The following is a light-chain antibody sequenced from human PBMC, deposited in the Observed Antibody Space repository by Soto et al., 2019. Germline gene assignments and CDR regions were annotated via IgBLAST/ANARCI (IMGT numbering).Light chain of an antibody. CDR1: QSVTSN. J-gene: IGKJ2*01. CDR2: GAS. V-gene: IGKV3-15*01. Sequence: EIVMTQSPATLSVSPGGRATLSCRASQSVTSNLAWYQQKPGQAPRLLIYGASTRATDIPARFSGSGSGTEFTLTISSLQSEDFAVYYCQQYNSYSPVYTFGQGTKLEIK. CDR3: QQYNSYSPVYT.